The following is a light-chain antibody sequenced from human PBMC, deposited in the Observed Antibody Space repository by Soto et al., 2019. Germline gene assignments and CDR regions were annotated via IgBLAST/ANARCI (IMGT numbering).Light chain of an antibody. J-gene: IGLJ1*01. CDR1: SSDVGAYNS. Sequence: QSVLTQPRSVSGSPGQSVIVSCTGTSSDVGAYNSVSWFQHHPGKAPKLMIYDVTERPSGVPYRFSGSKSGNTASLTISGLQAEDEADYYRCSYAGSYSYVFGTGTKVTVL. V-gene: IGLV2-11*01. CDR2: DVT. CDR3: CSYAGSYSYV.